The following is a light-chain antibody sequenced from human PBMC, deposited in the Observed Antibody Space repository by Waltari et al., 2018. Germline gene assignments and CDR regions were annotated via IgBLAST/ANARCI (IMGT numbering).Light chain of an antibody. V-gene: IGLV2-23*01. J-gene: IGLJ1*01. CDR3: FSFVAANSFV. Sequence: QSALTQPASVSGSPGQSLTLSCTGTSNDIGNYELVSWYQQRPGEAPKLLMYGATKRPSGVSNRFSGSKSGKTASLTISGLQTEDEADYYCFSFVAANSFVFGPGTKVTVL. CDR1: SNDIGNYEL. CDR2: GAT.